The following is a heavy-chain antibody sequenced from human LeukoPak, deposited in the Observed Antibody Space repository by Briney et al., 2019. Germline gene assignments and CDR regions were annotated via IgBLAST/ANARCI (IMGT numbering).Heavy chain of an antibody. D-gene: IGHD2-8*01. Sequence: PSETLSLTCTFSGGSISIYYWSWIRQPAGKGLEWIGRFYSSGTTNYNPSLKSRVTMSVDTSKSQFSLKLTSVTAADPAVYYCARDNGGWYFDYWGQGTLVTVSS. V-gene: IGHV4-4*07. CDR3: ARDNGGWYFDY. CDR1: GGSISIYY. J-gene: IGHJ4*02. CDR2: FYSSGTT.